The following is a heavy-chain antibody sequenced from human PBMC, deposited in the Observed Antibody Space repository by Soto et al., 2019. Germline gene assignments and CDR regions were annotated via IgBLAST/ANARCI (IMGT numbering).Heavy chain of an antibody. Sequence: EVQLVESGGGLVQPGRSLRLSCAASGFTFDDYAMHWVRQAPGKGREWVSGISWTSGSIGYADSVKGRFTSSRDNAKNSLYLQMNSLRAEDTSLYYCAKDIAVVPAANSAFDIWGQGTMVTVSS. CDR1: GFTFDDYA. V-gene: IGHV3-9*01. CDR2: ISWTSGSI. CDR3: AKDIAVVPAANSAFDI. D-gene: IGHD2-2*01. J-gene: IGHJ3*02.